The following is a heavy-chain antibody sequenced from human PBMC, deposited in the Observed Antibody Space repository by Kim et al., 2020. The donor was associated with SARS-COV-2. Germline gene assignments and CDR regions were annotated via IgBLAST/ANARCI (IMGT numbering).Heavy chain of an antibody. J-gene: IGHJ4*02. V-gene: IGHV3-53*01. Sequence: TYYADSVKVRFTIYRENSKNMLYLQVTSLRDEDTAVYYCAGSSYGRGWFDYWGQGTLVTVSS. CDR3: AGSSYGRGWFDY. D-gene: IGHD5-18*01. CDR2: T.